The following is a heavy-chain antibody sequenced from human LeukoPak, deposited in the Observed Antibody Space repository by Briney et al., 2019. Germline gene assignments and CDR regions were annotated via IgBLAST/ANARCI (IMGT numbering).Heavy chain of an antibody. Sequence: PGRSLRLSCAASGFTFSSYAMHWVRQAPGKGMEWVAVISYDGSNKYYADSVKGRFTISSDNSKNTLYLQMTSLRAEGTAVSYCARDLVAPDYYDSSGSPPAYWGQGTLVTVSS. CDR1: GFTFSSYA. V-gene: IGHV3-30-3*01. J-gene: IGHJ4*02. D-gene: IGHD3-22*01. CDR2: ISYDGSNK. CDR3: ARDLVAPDYYDSSGSPPAY.